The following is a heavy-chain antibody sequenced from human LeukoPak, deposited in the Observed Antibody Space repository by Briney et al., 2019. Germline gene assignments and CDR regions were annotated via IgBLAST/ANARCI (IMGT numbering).Heavy chain of an antibody. J-gene: IGHJ6*02. D-gene: IGHD3-3*01. CDR1: GGTFSIYA. CDR3: ARQVLEWPFYYYYYGMDV. V-gene: IGHV1-69*13. Sequence: ASVTVSCTASGGTFSIYAISWVRQAPGQGLEWMGGIIPIFGTANYAQKFQGRVTITADESTSTAYMELSSLRSEDTAVYYCARQVLEWPFYYYYYGMDVWGQGTTVTVSS. CDR2: IIPIFGTA.